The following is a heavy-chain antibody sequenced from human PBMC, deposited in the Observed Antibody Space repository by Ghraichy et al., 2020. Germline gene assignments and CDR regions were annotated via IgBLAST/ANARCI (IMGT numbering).Heavy chain of an antibody. J-gene: IGHJ6*03. D-gene: IGHD2-21*01. CDR2: ISGSGDGT. CDR3: ARGSVVGNHYYYYMDV. Sequence: LSLTCTASGFTFNDYALTWVRQAPGKGLEWVSAISGSGDGTYYAASVKGRFTISRDNSQNTLYLHMNSLRAEDTAIYYCARGSVVGNHYYYYMDVWGKGTTVTVSS. V-gene: IGHV3-23*01. CDR1: GFTFNDYA.